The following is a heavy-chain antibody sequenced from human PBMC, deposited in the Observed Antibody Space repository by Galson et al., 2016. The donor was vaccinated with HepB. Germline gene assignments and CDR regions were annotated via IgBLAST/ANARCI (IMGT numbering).Heavy chain of an antibody. CDR2: INASGGRT. J-gene: IGHJ6*02. D-gene: IGHD3-10*01. CDR3: ATRGDYYYAMDV. Sequence: SLRLPCAASGFIFSNYAMSWVRQAPGKGLEWVSNINASGGRTYYADSVKGRFTISRDNSRDTVYLQMNSLRAEDTAVYYCATRGDYYYAMDVWGQGTTVIVSS. V-gene: IGHV3-23*01. CDR1: GFIFSNYA.